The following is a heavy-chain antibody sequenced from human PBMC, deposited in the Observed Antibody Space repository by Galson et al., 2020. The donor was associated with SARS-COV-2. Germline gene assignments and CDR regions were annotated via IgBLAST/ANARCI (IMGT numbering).Heavy chain of an antibody. V-gene: IGHV4-59*13. CDR1: GGSLKDYY. J-gene: IGHJ4*02. Sequence: SETLSLTCTVSGGSLKDYYWGWIRQPPGQGLEWIAYISDTGSTNYNPSLRSRVTISLDTSKNRFSLTLMSVTAADSAIFYCARRPPGTYIYFDTWGQGTLVTVSS. CDR3: ARRPPGTYIYFDT. CDR2: ISDTGST. D-gene: IGHD1-26*01.